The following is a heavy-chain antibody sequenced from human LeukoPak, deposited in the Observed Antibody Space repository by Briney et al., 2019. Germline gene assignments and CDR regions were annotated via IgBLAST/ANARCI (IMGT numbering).Heavy chain of an antibody. Sequence: SQTLSLTCAISGDSASSNSAAWNWIRQSPSRGLEWPGRPYYRSKWYNDYAVSVKSRITINPDTSKNQFSLQLYSVTPEDTAVYYCARDPKNGYSYGFDYWGQGILVSVSS. CDR3: ARDPKNGYSYGFDY. J-gene: IGHJ4*02. V-gene: IGHV6-1*01. D-gene: IGHD5-18*01. CDR2: PYYRSKWYN. CDR1: GDSASSNSAA.